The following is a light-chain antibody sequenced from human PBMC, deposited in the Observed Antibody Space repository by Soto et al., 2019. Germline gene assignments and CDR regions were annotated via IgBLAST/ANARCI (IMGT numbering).Light chain of an antibody. CDR2: AAS. V-gene: IGKV1-9*01. CDR3: QQLHDYPIT. J-gene: IGKJ5*01. Sequence: ILLTQSPSSLSASVGDRVTITCRASQVIDSSFAWYQQKPGKAPKLLSYAASSLQSGVPSRFSGSGSGTDFTLTISSLQPEDFATYYCQQLHDYPITFGQGTRLEI. CDR1: QVIDSS.